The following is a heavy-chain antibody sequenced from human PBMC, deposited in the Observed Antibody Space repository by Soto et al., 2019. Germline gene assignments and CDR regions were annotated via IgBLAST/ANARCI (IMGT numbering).Heavy chain of an antibody. CDR3: ARGGTPIDY. CDR1: GYTFTNFG. D-gene: IGHD3-16*01. V-gene: IGHV1-18*01. Sequence: QVQLVQSGAEVKKPGASVKVSCKASGYTFTNFGISWVRQAPGQGLEWMGWISAYNGNTNYAQKFQGRVTTTTDTTTSKGYMEVRSLRFDGSAVYYGARGGTPIDYWGQGTRVTVSS. J-gene: IGHJ4*02. CDR2: ISAYNGNT.